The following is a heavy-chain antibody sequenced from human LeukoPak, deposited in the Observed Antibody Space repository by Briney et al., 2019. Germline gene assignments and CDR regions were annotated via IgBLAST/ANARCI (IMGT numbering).Heavy chain of an antibody. CDR3: ARWAYYYGMDV. CDR1: GYRFTGYY. CDR2: INPDSGGT. J-gene: IGHJ6*02. D-gene: IGHD1-26*01. Sequence: GASVKVSCKASGYRFTGYYIHWVRQAPGQGLEWMGWINPDSGGTKYAQKFQGRVTMTRDTSISTAYMELSRLRSDDTAVYYCARWAYYYGMDVWGQGTTVTVSS. V-gene: IGHV1-2*02.